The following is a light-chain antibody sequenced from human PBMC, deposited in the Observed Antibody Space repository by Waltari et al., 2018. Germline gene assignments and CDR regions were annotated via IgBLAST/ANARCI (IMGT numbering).Light chain of an antibody. CDR3: QQHDNLPFT. CDR2: DAS. Sequence: DIQMTQSPSSLSASVGDRVTITCQASQDISNYLNWYQQKPGKAPKLLIYDASNLETVVPSRFSGSGSGTDFTFTISSLQPEEIATYYCQQHDNLPFTFGPGTKVDIK. CDR1: QDISNY. V-gene: IGKV1-33*01. J-gene: IGKJ3*01.